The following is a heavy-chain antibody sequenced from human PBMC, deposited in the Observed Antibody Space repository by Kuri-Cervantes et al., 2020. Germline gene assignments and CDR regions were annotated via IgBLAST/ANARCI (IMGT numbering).Heavy chain of an antibody. V-gene: IGHV3-74*01. CDR1: GFPFSSYW. CDR3: ARGGIVVVPAAMANFDY. Sequence: GESLKISCAASGFPFSSYWMHWVRQAPGKGLVWVSRIKSDGSGTTYADSVKGRFTISRDNAKNTLYLQMNSLRAEDTAVYYCARGGIVVVPAAMANFDYWGQGTLVTVSS. D-gene: IGHD2-2*01. CDR2: IKSDGSGT. J-gene: IGHJ4*02.